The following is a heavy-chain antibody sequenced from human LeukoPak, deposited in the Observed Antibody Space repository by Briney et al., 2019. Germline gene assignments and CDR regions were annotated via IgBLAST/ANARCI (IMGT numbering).Heavy chain of an antibody. CDR2: ISGGGDST. J-gene: IGHJ4*02. V-gene: IGHV3-23*01. CDR3: AKRTMSAFDS. CDR1: GFTYSSYA. Sequence: GGSLRLSCAASGFTYSSYALNWVRQAPGKGLEWVSVISGGGDSTYYADSVKGRFIISRDNSKNMVYLQMNSLTVEDTATYYCAKRTMSAFDSWGQGTLLIVSS.